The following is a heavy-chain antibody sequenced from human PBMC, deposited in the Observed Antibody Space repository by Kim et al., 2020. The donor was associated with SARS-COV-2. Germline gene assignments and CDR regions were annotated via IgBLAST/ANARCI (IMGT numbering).Heavy chain of an antibody. J-gene: IGHJ3*01. V-gene: IGHV3-23*01. Sequence: GGSLRLSCAASGFTLSSYAMSLVRQAPGKGLEGVSAIRGSGGSTYYADSVKGQFTISRANSKNTLYLQMNSLKDEDTAVYYCAKDPYYYGSGQYAFVLWGQGTMVTVSS. D-gene: IGHD3-10*01. CDR3: AKDPYYYGSGQYAFVL. CDR2: IRGSGGST. CDR1: GFTLSSYA.